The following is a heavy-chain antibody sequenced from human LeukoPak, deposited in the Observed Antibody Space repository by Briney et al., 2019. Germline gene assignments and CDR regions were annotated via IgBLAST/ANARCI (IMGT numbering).Heavy chain of an antibody. J-gene: IGHJ3*02. CDR1: GFTFSSYW. CDR2: IKQDGSEK. Sequence: QAGGSLRLSCAASGFTFSSYWMSWVRQAPGKGLEWVANIKQDGSEKYYVDSVKGRFTISRDNAKNSLYLQMNSLRAEDTAVYYCARDRKSVGATDAFDIWGQGTMVTVSS. CDR3: ARDRKSVGATDAFDI. D-gene: IGHD1-26*01. V-gene: IGHV3-7*01.